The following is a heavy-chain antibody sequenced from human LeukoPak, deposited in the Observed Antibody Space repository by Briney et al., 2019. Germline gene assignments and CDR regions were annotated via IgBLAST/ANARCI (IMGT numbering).Heavy chain of an antibody. D-gene: IGHD3-3*01. Sequence: ASVKVSCKASGYTFTSYGISWVRQAPGQGLEWMGWINPDSGGTNYAQEFQGRVTMTRDTSISTAYVELSGLRSDDTAVYYCARDGVAVAADLDYWGQGTLVTVSS. CDR1: GYTFTSYG. J-gene: IGHJ4*02. CDR3: ARDGVAVAADLDY. V-gene: IGHV1-2*02. CDR2: INPDSGGT.